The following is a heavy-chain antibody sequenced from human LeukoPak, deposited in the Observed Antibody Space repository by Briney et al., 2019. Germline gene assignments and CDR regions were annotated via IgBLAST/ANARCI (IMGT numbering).Heavy chain of an antibody. V-gene: IGHV4-59*02. CDR2: IYYSGST. D-gene: IGHD5-24*01. CDR3: ARKEMATGDFDY. CDR1: GGSVNSHF. J-gene: IGHJ4*02. Sequence: SETLSLTCAVSGGSVNSHFCSWVRHSPGKGLEWIGYIYYSGSTNYNPSLKSRVTISVDTSKNQFSLKLSSVTAADTAVYYCARKEMATGDFDYWGQGTLVTVSS.